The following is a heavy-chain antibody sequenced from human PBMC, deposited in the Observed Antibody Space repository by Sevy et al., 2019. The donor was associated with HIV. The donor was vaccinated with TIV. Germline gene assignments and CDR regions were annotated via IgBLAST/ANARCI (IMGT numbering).Heavy chain of an antibody. CDR3: VRDIDYKFDD. CDR2: VNGDGYTT. Sequence: GGSLRLSCAGSGFTLRTYCMHWVRQTPGKGLVWVSRVNGDGYTTTYADSVKGRFTISRDNTKNTLYLQMNSLRVEDTAVYYCVRDIDYKFDDWGQGTLVTVSS. J-gene: IGHJ4*02. V-gene: IGHV3-74*03. D-gene: IGHD5-12*01. CDR1: GFTLRTYC.